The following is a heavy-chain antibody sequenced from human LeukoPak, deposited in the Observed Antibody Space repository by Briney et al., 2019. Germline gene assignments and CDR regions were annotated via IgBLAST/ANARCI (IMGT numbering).Heavy chain of an antibody. Sequence: PGGSLRLSCAASGFTLSSYGMHWVRQAPGKGLEWVAVISYDGSNKYYADSVKGRFTISRDNSKNTLYLQMNSLRAEDTAVYYCAKRRGAGNYYFDYWGQGTLVTVSS. D-gene: IGHD3-10*01. V-gene: IGHV3-30*18. CDR1: GFTLSSYG. J-gene: IGHJ4*02. CDR2: ISYDGSNK. CDR3: AKRRGAGNYYFDY.